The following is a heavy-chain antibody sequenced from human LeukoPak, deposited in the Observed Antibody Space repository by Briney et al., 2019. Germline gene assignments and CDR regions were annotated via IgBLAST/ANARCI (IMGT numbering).Heavy chain of an antibody. V-gene: IGHV4-38-2*02. D-gene: IGHD6-13*01. CDR2: IYYSGST. Sequence: PSETLSLTCTVSGYSISSGYYWGWIRQPPGKGLEWIGYIYYSGSTNYNPSLKSRVTISVDTSKNQFSLKLSSVTAADTAVYYCARAGPDVAAAGTAAYYYYMDVWGKGTTVTISS. CDR1: GYSISSGYY. CDR3: ARAGPDVAAAGTAAYYYYMDV. J-gene: IGHJ6*03.